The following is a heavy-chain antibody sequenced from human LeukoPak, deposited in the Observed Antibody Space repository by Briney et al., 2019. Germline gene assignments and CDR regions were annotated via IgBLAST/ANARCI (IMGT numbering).Heavy chain of an antibody. CDR1: GFTFNIYE. J-gene: IGHJ2*01. CDR2: ISSSGSTI. V-gene: IGHV3-48*03. Sequence: GGSLRLSCAASGFTFNIYEMSWGRQAPGKGLEWVSYISSSGSTIYYVDSVKGRFTVSRDNAKNSLYLQMSSLRAEDTAVYYCARIAVNNWFFDLWGRGTLVTVSS. CDR3: ARIAVNNWFFDL. D-gene: IGHD6-19*01.